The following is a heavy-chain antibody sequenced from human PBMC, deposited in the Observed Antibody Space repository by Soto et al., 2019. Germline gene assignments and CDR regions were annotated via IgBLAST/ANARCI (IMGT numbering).Heavy chain of an antibody. CDR3: ARAPTAMVTDYFDY. Sequence: SETLSLTCTVSGGSISSGDYYWSWIRQPPGKGLEWIGYIYYSGSTYYNPSLKSRVTISVDTSKNQFSLKLSSVAAADTAVYYCARAPTAMVTDYFDYWGQGTLVTVSS. D-gene: IGHD5-18*01. CDR2: IYYSGST. J-gene: IGHJ4*02. CDR1: GGSISSGDYY. V-gene: IGHV4-30-4*01.